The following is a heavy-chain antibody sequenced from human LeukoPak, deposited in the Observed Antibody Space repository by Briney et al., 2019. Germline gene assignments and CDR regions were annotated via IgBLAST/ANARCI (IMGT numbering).Heavy chain of an antibody. J-gene: IGHJ4*02. V-gene: IGHV3-30*18. CDR2: ISYDGSNK. Sequence: PGRSLRLSCAASGFTFSSYGMHWVRQAPGKGLEWVAVISYDGSNKYYADSVKGRFTISRDNSKNTLYLQMNSLRAEDTAVYYCAKAYIAAALDYWGQGTLVTVSS. D-gene: IGHD6-13*01. CDR3: AKAYIAAALDY. CDR1: GFTFSSYG.